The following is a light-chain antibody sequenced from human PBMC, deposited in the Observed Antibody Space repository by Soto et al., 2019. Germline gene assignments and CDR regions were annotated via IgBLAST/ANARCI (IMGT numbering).Light chain of an antibody. CDR3: QHYDNLPFT. J-gene: IGKJ3*01. CDR2: DAS. Sequence: DIQMTQSPSSLSASVGDRVTITCQASQDISNYLNWYQQKPGKAPKLLIYDASNLETGVPSRFSGSGSGTDLTFTISSLQPEDIATYYCQHYDNLPFTFGPGTKVDIK. CDR1: QDISNY. V-gene: IGKV1-33*01.